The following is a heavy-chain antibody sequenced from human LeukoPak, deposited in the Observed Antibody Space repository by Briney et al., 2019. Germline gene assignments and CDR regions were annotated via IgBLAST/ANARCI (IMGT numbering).Heavy chain of an antibody. D-gene: IGHD3-22*01. V-gene: IGHV5-51*01. CDR1: GYSFSNYW. J-gene: IGHJ4*02. CDR2: IYPGDSDT. CDR3: ARGTMIPSGPLHY. Sequence: GESLKISCKGSGYSFSNYWIGWVRKMPGKGLEWMGIIYPGDSDTRYSPSFQGQVTISADKSISTAYLQWSSLKASDTAMYYCARGTMIPSGPLHYWGQGTLVTVSS.